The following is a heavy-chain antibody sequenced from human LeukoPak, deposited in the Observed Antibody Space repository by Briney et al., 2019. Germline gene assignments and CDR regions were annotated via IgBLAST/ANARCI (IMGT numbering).Heavy chain of an antibody. Sequence: NPSQTLSLTCTVSGYSISSGYYWGWIRQPPGKGLEWIGSIYHSGSTYYNPSLKSRVTISVDTSKNQFSLKLSSVTAADTAVYYCARLGITGTIGYWGQGTLVTVSS. D-gene: IGHD1-7*01. CDR1: GYSISSGYY. V-gene: IGHV4-38-2*02. CDR2: IYHSGST. J-gene: IGHJ4*02. CDR3: ARLGITGTIGY.